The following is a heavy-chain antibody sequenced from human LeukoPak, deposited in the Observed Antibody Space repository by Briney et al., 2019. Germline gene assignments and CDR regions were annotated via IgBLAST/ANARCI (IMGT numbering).Heavy chain of an antibody. V-gene: IGHV1-8*02. J-gene: IGHJ6*02. CDR3: ARGRRSYFGVVNSEHYYYYGMDV. CDR1: GYTFTGYY. D-gene: IGHD3-3*01. Sequence: ASVKVSCKASGYTFTGYYMHWVRQATGQGLEWMGWMNPNSGNTDYAEKFQGRVTMTRNTSISTAYMELSSLRSEDTAVYYCARGRRSYFGVVNSEHYYYYGMDVWGQGTTVTVSS. CDR2: MNPNSGNT.